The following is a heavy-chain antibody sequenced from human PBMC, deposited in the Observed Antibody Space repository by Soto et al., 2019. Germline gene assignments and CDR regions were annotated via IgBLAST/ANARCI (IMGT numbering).Heavy chain of an antibody. CDR2: IYTSGST. V-gene: IGHV4-4*07. Sequence: LSLTCTVSGGSISSYYWSWIRQPAGKGLEWIGRIYTSGSTNYNPSLKSRVTMSVDTSKNQFSLKLSSVTAADTAVYYCARLKYYYGSGSLNWFDPWGQGTLVTVSS. CDR1: GGSISSYY. CDR3: ARLKYYYGSGSLNWFDP. D-gene: IGHD3-10*01. J-gene: IGHJ5*02.